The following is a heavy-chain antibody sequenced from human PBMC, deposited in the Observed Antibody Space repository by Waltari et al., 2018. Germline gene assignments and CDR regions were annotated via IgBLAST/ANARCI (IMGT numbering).Heavy chain of an antibody. CDR2: INPNSGST. J-gene: IGHJ4*02. CDR3: ARGNKGGNTAMDDY. Sequence: QVQLVQSGAEVKKPGASVKVSCKASGYTFTGYYMHWVRQAPGQGLEWMGWINPNSGSTNYAQKVQGRVTMTRDTSISTAYMELSRLRSDDTAVYYGARGNKGGNTAMDDYWGQGTLVTVSS. V-gene: IGHV1-2*02. CDR1: GYTFTGYY. D-gene: IGHD5-18*01.